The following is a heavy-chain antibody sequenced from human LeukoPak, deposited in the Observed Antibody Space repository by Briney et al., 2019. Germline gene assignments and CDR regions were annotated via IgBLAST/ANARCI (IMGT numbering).Heavy chain of an antibody. D-gene: IGHD3-22*01. CDR2: IHYSGST. CDR1: GGSISSYY. CDR3: ARLRYYYDSSGYYLWFDP. Sequence: SETLSLTCTVSGGSISSYYWSWIRQPPGKGLEWIGYIHYSGSTNYNPSLKSRVTISVDTSKNQFSLKLSSVTAADTAVYYCARLRYYYDSSGYYLWFDPWGQGTLVTVSS. V-gene: IGHV4-59*08. J-gene: IGHJ5*02.